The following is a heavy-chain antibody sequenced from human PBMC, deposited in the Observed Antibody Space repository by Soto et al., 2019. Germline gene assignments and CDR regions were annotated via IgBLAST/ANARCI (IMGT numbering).Heavy chain of an antibody. Sequence: GGSLRLSCAASGFTFSSYAMSWVRQAPGKGLEWVSAISGSGGSTYYADSVKGRFTISRDNSKNTLYLQMNSLRAEDTAVYYCAKILGQDYYGSGSYSYYYYGMDVWGQGTTVTVSS. J-gene: IGHJ6*02. V-gene: IGHV3-23*01. CDR3: AKILGQDYYGSGSYSYYYYGMDV. D-gene: IGHD3-10*01. CDR2: ISGSGGST. CDR1: GFTFSSYA.